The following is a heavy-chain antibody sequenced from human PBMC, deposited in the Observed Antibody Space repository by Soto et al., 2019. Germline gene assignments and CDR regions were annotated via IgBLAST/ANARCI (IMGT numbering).Heavy chain of an antibody. CDR3: ASGGSSNWFDP. D-gene: IGHD1-26*01. Sequence: VQLQESGPGLVKPSQTLSLTCTVSSGSISSADYYWSWIRQPPGKGLEWIGYIYYTGSAYCNPSLKSRVTMSVDTSKNQFSLKVTSVTAADTAVYYCASGGSSNWFDPWGQGTLVTVSS. CDR2: IYYTGSA. CDR1: SGSISSADYY. J-gene: IGHJ5*02. V-gene: IGHV4-30-4*01.